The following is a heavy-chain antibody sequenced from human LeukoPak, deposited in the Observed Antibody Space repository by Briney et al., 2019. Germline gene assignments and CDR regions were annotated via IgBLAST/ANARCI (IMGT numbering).Heavy chain of an antibody. D-gene: IGHD3-22*01. CDR3: ASTETFMIATESRFDY. V-gene: IGHV1-8*01. Sequence: ASVKVSCKASGYTFTSYDINWVRQATGQGLEWMGWMNPNSGNTGYAQKFQGRVTMTRNTSISTAYMELSSLRSEDTAAYYCASTETFMIATESRFDYWGQGTLVTVSS. CDR2: MNPNSGNT. CDR1: GYTFTSYD. J-gene: IGHJ4*02.